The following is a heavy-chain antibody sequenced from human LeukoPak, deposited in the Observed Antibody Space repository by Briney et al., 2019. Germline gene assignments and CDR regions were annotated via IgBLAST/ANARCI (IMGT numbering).Heavy chain of an antibody. D-gene: IGHD2-15*01. CDR3: ATTRVGGSYSYMEV. J-gene: IGHJ6*03. CDR1: GGSLIEYS. Sequence: SETLSLTCSLSGGSLIEYSWTWIRQSPGKGLEWIGYMFYGGSPTYSPSLKRRVTISVDTAKNQFSLKLTSVTSADTALYYCATTRVGGSYSYMEVWGKGITVTVSS. CDR2: MFYGGSP. V-gene: IGHV4-59*01.